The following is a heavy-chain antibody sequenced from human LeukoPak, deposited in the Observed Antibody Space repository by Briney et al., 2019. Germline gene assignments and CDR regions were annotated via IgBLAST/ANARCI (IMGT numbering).Heavy chain of an antibody. D-gene: IGHD3-3*01. CDR2: INSDGSST. CDR1: GFTFNNYA. Sequence: GGSLRLSCAASGFTFNNYAMSWVRQAPGKGLVWVSRINSDGSSTSYADSVKGRFTISRDNAKNTLYLQMNSLRAEDTAVYYCARPLRFLEWLVFDPWGQGTLVTVSS. CDR3: ARPLRFLEWLVFDP. J-gene: IGHJ5*02. V-gene: IGHV3-74*01.